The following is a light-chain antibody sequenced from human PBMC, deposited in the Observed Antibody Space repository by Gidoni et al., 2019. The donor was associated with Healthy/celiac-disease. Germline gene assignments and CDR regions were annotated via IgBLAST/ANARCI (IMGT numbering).Light chain of an antibody. CDR3: NSRDSSGNPEV. V-gene: IGLV3-19*01. CDR1: SLRSYY. J-gene: IGLJ2*01. Sequence: SSELPQDPAVSVALGQTVRITCQGDSLRSYYASWYQQKPGQAPVLVIYGKNNRPSGIPDRFSGSSSGNTASLTITGAQAEDEADYYCNSRDSSGNPEVFGGGTKLTVL. CDR2: GKN.